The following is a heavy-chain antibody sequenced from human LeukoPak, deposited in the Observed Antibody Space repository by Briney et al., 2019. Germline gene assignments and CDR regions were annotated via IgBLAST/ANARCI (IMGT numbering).Heavy chain of an antibody. Sequence: GDSVKVSCKASGYTFTSYYMHWVRQAPGQGLEWMGIINPSGGSTSYAQKFQGRVTMTRDMSTSTVYMELSSLRSEDTAVYYCARLTRLHYFDYWGQGTLVTVSS. CDR1: GYTFTSYY. CDR2: INPSGGST. J-gene: IGHJ4*02. V-gene: IGHV1-46*01. CDR3: ARLTRLHYFDY. D-gene: IGHD5-12*01.